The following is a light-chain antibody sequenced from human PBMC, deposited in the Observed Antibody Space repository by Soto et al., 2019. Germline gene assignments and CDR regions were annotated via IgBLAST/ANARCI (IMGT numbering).Light chain of an antibody. CDR3: LQDYNYPWT. Sequence: AIQMTQSPSSLSASVGDRVTITCRASQGIRNDLGWYQQKPGKAPKLLIYDASSLQSGVPSRFSGSRSGTDFTLTISSLQPEDFATCYCLQDYNYPWTVGQGTKVEI. CDR1: QGIRND. J-gene: IGKJ1*01. V-gene: IGKV1-6*01. CDR2: DAS.